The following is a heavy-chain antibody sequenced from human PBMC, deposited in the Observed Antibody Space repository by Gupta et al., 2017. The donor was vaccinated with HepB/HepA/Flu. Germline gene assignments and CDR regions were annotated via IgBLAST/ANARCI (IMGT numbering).Heavy chain of an antibody. J-gene: IGHJ4*02. Sequence: EVQLVESGGGLVQPGGSLRLSCTASVFAFMSYGMNWVRQTPGRGLEWVSSIDSIGTTIYYGDSVKGRFTISRDDAKNSLYLQMSSLRDEDTAVYYCARGGTSLGHWGQGTLVTVSS. V-gene: IGHV3-48*03. D-gene: IGHD3-16*01. CDR3: ARGGTSLGH. CDR2: IDSIGTTI. CDR1: VFAFMSYG.